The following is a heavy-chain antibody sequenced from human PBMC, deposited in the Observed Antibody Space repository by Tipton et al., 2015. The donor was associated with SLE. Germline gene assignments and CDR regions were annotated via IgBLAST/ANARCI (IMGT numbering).Heavy chain of an antibody. J-gene: IGHJ5*01. CDR2: IDGVGSRS. V-gene: IGHV3-74*03. Sequence: SLRLSCAASGFTFSSYQMHWVRQTPGKGLMWVSRIDGVGSRSTFAESVKGRFSMSRDKSKSTLYLQMNSLSVEDTGVYYCVRDRDSHWVPSNYFDSWGQGTQVTVSS. CDR3: VRDRDSHWVPSNYFDS. D-gene: IGHD3-9*01. CDR1: GFTFSSYQ.